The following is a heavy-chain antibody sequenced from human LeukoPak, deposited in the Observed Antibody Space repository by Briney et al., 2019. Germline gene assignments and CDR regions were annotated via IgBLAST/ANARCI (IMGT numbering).Heavy chain of an antibody. CDR3: ARVTVSADYYYGMDV. Sequence: PGGSLRLSCAASGFTFSDLYVTWIRQAPGKGLEWVSYSSNGGSTIYYADSVKGRFTISRDNAKNSLYLQMNSLRAEDTAVYYCARVTVSADYYYGMDVWGQGTTVTVSS. J-gene: IGHJ6*02. V-gene: IGHV3-11*01. CDR1: GFTFSDLY. D-gene: IGHD4-17*01. CDR2: SSNGGSTI.